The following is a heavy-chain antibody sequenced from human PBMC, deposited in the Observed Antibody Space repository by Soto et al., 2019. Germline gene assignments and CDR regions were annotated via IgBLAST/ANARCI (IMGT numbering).Heavy chain of an antibody. J-gene: IGHJ1*01. Sequence: QVQQLESGPGLVKPWDTLSLTCTVSGAYISDFSWSWIRQPAGKGLEWIGRITVNGNTQYNPSFRSRVSMSVDTCRNQFSLNLQSATAADTTLYYCARESGENWTYEAHWGQGTLVTVSS. V-gene: IGHV4-4*07. CDR1: GAYISDFS. D-gene: IGHD1-7*01. CDR2: ITVNGNT. CDR3: ARESGENWTYEAH.